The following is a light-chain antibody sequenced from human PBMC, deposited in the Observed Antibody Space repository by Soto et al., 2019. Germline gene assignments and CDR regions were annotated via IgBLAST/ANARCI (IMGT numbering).Light chain of an antibody. J-gene: IGKJ1*01. Sequence: IQVTHSPSTLSGSVGDRVTITCRASQTISSWLAWYQQKPGKAPKLLIYKASTLKSGVPSRFSGSGSGTEFTLTISRLQPDDFATYYCQHYTSYSEPFGQGTKVDIK. CDR1: QTISSW. CDR2: KAS. V-gene: IGKV1-5*03. CDR3: QHYTSYSEP.